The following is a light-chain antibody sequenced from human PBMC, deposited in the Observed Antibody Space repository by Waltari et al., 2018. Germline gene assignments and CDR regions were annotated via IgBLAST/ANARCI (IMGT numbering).Light chain of an antibody. Sequence: DIQMTQSPSSLSASVGDKVTITCRASQGISSWLAWYQQKPGKAPKLLIYAASSLQSGVPSRFSGSGSGTDHTLTITSLQPEDVATYYCQQGYNTPWTFGQGTKVEIK. CDR3: QQGYNTPWT. CDR2: AAS. CDR1: QGISSW. J-gene: IGKJ1*01. V-gene: IGKV1-12*01.